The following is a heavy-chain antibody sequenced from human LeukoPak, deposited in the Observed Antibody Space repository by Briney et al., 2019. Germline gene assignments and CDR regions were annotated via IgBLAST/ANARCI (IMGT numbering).Heavy chain of an antibody. Sequence: SETLSLICSVSGGSLSTYYWNWIRQLPGKGLEWIGYIDYSGSTNYNPSLKSRVTMSVDTSKSQFSLRLRSVTAADTAVYYCARVIGSITMIVVVALDYWGQGTLVTVSS. CDR3: ARVIGSITMIVVVALDY. V-gene: IGHV4-59*01. J-gene: IGHJ4*02. CDR2: IDYSGST. CDR1: GGSLSTYY. D-gene: IGHD3-22*01.